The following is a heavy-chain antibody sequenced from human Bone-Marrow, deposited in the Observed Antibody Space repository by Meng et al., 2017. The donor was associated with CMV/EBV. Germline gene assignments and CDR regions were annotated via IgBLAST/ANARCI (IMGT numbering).Heavy chain of an antibody. CDR2: ISGRSEYT. J-gene: IGHJ4*02. CDR1: GFTFGGYS. CDR3: AKVGSSTWFPDY. D-gene: IGHD6-13*01. V-gene: IGHV3-21*01. Sequence: GGSLRLSCVGSGFTFGGYSMNWVRQAPGEALEWVSSISGRSEYTLYGDSVKGRFTISRGNSKNTLYLQMNSLRAEDTAVYYCAKVGSSTWFPDYWGQGTLVTVSS.